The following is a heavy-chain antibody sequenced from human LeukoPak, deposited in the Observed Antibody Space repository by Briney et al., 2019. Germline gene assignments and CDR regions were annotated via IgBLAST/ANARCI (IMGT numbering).Heavy chain of an antibody. D-gene: IGHD1-7*01. V-gene: IGHV3-30-3*01. CDR3: ARAGTLYNWNFDAFDI. CDR1: GFTFSSYA. J-gene: IGHJ3*02. Sequence: PGGSLRLSCAASGFTFSSYAMHWVRQAPGKGLEWVAVISYDGSNKYYADSVKGRFTISRDNSKNTLYLQMNSLRADDTAVYYCARAGTLYNWNFDAFDIWGQGTMVTVSS. CDR2: ISYDGSNK.